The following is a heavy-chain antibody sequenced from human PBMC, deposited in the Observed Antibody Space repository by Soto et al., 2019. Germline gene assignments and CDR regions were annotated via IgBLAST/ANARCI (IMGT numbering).Heavy chain of an antibody. V-gene: IGHV3-30-3*01. CDR3: ARGRSYYYGSGSGY. CDR2: ISYDGSNK. CDR1: GFTFSSYA. Sequence: VQLVESGGGVVQPGRSLRLSCAASGFTFSSYAMHWVRQAPGKGLEWVAVISYDGSNKYYADSVKGRFTISRDNSKNTLYLQMNSLRAEDTAVYYCARGRSYYYGSGSGYWGQGTLVTVSS. J-gene: IGHJ4*02. D-gene: IGHD3-10*01.